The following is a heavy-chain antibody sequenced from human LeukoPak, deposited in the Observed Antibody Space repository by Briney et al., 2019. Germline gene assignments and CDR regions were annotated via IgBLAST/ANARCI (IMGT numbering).Heavy chain of an antibody. J-gene: IGHJ4*02. CDR3: AKDLTVATIPRGGFDY. CDR2: ISYDGSNK. V-gene: IGHV3-30*18. Sequence: PGGSLRLSCAASGFTFSSYGMHWVRQAPGKGLEWVAVISYDGSNKYYADSVKGRFTISRDNSKNTLYLQMNSLRAEDTAVYYCAKDLTVATIPRGGFDYWGQGTLVTVSS. D-gene: IGHD5-12*01. CDR1: GFTFSSYG.